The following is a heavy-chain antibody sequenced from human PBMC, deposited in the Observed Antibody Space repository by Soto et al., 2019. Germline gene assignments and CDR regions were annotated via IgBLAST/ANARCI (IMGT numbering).Heavy chain of an antibody. Sequence: EVQLVESGGGLVQPGGSLRLSCAASGFTFSSYSMNWVRQAPGKGLERVSYISSSSSTIYYPDSVKGRFTISRDNAKYSLYLQMNSLRAGNTAVYYCAGDPLGVVVSLYVDVCGKGTTVTVSS. D-gene: IGHD3-3*01. CDR2: ISSSSSTI. CDR3: AGDPLGVVVSLYVDV. CDR1: GFTFSSYS. V-gene: IGHV3-48*01. J-gene: IGHJ6*03.